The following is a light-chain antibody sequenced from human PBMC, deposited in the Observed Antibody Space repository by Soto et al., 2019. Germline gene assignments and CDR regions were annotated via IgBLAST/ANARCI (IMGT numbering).Light chain of an antibody. CDR3: NSYTVTTTLV. J-gene: IGLJ2*01. CDR1: DNDIGNFDY. Sequence: QSALTQPASVSGSPGQSITISCTGTDNDIGNFDYVSWYQQHPGKAPKLLLYDVNSRPSGISDRFSGSKSGNTASLTISGLQAEDEADYYCNSYTVTTTLVFGGGTKPTVL. CDR2: DVN. V-gene: IGLV2-14*03.